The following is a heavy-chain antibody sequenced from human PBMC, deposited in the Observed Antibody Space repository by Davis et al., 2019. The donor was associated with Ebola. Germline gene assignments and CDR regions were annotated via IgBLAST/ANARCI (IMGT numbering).Heavy chain of an antibody. V-gene: IGHV1-2*04. CDR2: INPNSGGT. CDR3: ARDPGYCSSTSCYGYGMDV. CDR1: GYTFTGYY. J-gene: IGHJ6*02. D-gene: IGHD2-2*01. Sequence: AASVKVSCKASGYTFTGYYMHWVRQAPGQGLEWMGWINPNSGGTNYAQKFQGWVTMTRDTSISTAYMELSRLRSDDTAVYYCARDPGYCSSTSCYGYGMDVWGQGTMVTVSS.